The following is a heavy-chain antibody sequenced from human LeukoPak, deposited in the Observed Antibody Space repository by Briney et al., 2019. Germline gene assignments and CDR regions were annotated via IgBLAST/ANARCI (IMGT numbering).Heavy chain of an antibody. CDR2: IYYSGRT. CDR3: SGDSRSLDY. V-gene: IGHV4-59*01. J-gene: IGHJ4*02. D-gene: IGHD6-13*01. CDR1: GRSIRSYY. Sequence: PSETLSLTCTVSGRSIRSYYWSWIRQPPGKGLEWIGYIYYSGRTNYNPSLKSRVTISVDTSKNQFSLGLSSVTAADTAVYYCSGDSRSLDYWGQGTLVSVSS.